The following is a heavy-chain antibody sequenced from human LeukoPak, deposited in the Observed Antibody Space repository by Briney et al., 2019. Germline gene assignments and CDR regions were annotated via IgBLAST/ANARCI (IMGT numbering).Heavy chain of an antibody. CDR3: ARGSIAAAGADY. J-gene: IGHJ4*02. CDR1: GFTFSSYS. Sequence: GGSLRLSCAASGFTFSSYSMNWVRQAPGKGLEWVSSISSSSSYIYYADSVKGRFTISRDNAKNSLYLQMNSLRAEDTAVYYCARGSIAAAGADYWGQGTLVTVSS. V-gene: IGHV3-21*01. D-gene: IGHD6-13*01. CDR2: ISSSSSYI.